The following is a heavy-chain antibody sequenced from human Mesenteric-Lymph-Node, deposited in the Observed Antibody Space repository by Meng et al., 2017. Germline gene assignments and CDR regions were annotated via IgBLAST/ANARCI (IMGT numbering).Heavy chain of an antibody. V-gene: IGHV2-5*02. CDR2: IYWDDDK. D-gene: IGHD3-16*02. J-gene: IGHJ4*02. CDR1: GFSLRTIGVG. Sequence: QITLNESGPLLVQPTPTCMLTCSFSGFSLRTIGVGVGWIRQPPGKALEWLALIYWDDDKRYSPSLKTRLTITKDTSKNQVVLTMPNMDPVDTATYYCAHRPDYRNYFDYWGQGTLVTVSS. CDR3: AHRPDYRNYFDY.